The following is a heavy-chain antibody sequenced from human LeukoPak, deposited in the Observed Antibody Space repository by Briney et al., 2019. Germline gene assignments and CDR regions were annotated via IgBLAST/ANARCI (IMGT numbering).Heavy chain of an antibody. CDR2: ISGGGGST. CDR3: AKDRQLLWFGESPFLDY. CDR1: GFSFSRYG. D-gene: IGHD3-10*01. Sequence: GGSLRLSCAASGFSFSRYGMTWVRQAPGKGLEWVSSISGGGGSTNSADSVKGRFTISRDNSKNTLYLQMNSLRAEDTAVYYCAKDRQLLWFGESPFLDYWGQGTLVTVSS. V-gene: IGHV3-23*01. J-gene: IGHJ4*02.